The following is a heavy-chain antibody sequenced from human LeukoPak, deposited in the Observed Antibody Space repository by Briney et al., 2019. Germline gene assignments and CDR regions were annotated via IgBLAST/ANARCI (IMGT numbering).Heavy chain of an antibody. CDR1: GGSISSGGYY. Sequence: SETLSLTCTVSGGSISSGGYYWSWIRQHPGKGLEWIGYIYYSGSTYYNPSLKSRVTISVDTSKNQFSLKLSSVAAADTAVYYCARSNYGDCYFDYWGQGTLVTVSS. CDR3: ARSNYGDCYFDY. D-gene: IGHD4-17*01. CDR2: IYYSGST. J-gene: IGHJ4*02. V-gene: IGHV4-31*03.